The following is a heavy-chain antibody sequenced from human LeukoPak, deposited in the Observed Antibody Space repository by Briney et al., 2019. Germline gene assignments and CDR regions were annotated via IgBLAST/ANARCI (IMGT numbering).Heavy chain of an antibody. CDR2: IYYSGST. CDR3: ARHRGSWYYYNIEGHNWFDP. CDR1: GGSISSSSYY. J-gene: IGHJ5*02. D-gene: IGHD6-13*01. Sequence: PSETLSLTCTVSGGSISSSSYYWGWIRQPPGKGLEWIGSIYYSGSTYYNPSLKSRVTISVDTSKNQFSLKLSSVTAADTAVYYCARHRGSWYYYNIEGHNWFDPWGQGTLVTVSS. V-gene: IGHV4-39*01.